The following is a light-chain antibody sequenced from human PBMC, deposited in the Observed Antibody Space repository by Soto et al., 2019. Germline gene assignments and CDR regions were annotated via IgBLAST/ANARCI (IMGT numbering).Light chain of an antibody. J-gene: IGKJ1*01. Sequence: IVLTQSPGTLSLSPGERATLSCRASQSVSSNLAWYQQKPGQAPRLLIYGASSRATGIPDRFSASGTGTDFTLTISDVQPEDFAVYYCHQRQSWPRTFGQGTKVDIK. CDR2: GAS. V-gene: IGKV3-11*01. CDR3: HQRQSWPRT. CDR1: QSVSSN.